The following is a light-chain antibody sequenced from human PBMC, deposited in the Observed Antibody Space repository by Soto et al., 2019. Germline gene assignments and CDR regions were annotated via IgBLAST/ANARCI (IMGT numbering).Light chain of an antibody. CDR1: QTVSSS. V-gene: IGKV3-20*01. CDR2: GAS. CDR3: QPYGISRP. J-gene: IGKJ1*01. Sequence: IVLKQSPCTVSVTTGERAILSCRASQTVSSSLAWYQQKPGQAPRLLIYGASGRATGIPARFSGSGSGTDFTLTIIRLEPEDFAVYYCQPYGISRPFAQGTKVDIK.